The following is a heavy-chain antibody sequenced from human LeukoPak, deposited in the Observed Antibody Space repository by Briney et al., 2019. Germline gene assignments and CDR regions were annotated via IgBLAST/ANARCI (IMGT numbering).Heavy chain of an antibody. Sequence: SETLSLTCAVYGGSFSGYYWSWIRQPPGKGLEWIGEINHSGSTNYNPSLKSRVTISVDTSKNQFSQKLSSVTAADTAVYYCAIHIVVVPAAKKKNWFDPWGQGTLVTVSS. J-gene: IGHJ5*02. CDR3: AIHIVVVPAAKKKNWFDP. CDR1: GGSFSGYY. D-gene: IGHD2-2*01. V-gene: IGHV4-34*01. CDR2: INHSGST.